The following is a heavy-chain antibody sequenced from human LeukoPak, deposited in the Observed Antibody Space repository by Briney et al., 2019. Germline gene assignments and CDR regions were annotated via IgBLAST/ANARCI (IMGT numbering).Heavy chain of an antibody. V-gene: IGHV3-23*01. J-gene: IGHJ4*02. CDR2: ISDTGKT. Sequence: GGSLRLSCAASGFTLSSYALSWVRQAQGQGLEWVSAISDTGKTYHADSVKGRFTISRDSSKNTLFLQMNRLRPEDAAVYYCAKAPVTTCRGAFCYPFDYWGLGTLVTVSS. CDR1: GFTLSSYA. CDR3: AKAPVTTCRGAFCYPFDY. D-gene: IGHD2-15*01.